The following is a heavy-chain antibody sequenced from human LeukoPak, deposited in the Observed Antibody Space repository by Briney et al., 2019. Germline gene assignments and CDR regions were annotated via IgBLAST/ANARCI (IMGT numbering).Heavy chain of an antibody. J-gene: IGHJ6*03. D-gene: IGHD3-22*01. CDR3: ARDAWRYDSSGYYYQPDMDV. CDR2: ISSSSSYI. Sequence: GGSLRLSCAASGFPFSNYSMTWVRQAPGKGLEWVSSISSSSSYIYYADSVKGRFTISRDNAKNSLYLQMNSLRAEDTAVYYCARDAWRYDSSGYYYQPDMDVWGKGTTVTVSS. CDR1: GFPFSNYS. V-gene: IGHV3-21*01.